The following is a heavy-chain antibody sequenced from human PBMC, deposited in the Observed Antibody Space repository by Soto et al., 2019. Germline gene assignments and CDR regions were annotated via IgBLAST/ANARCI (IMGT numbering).Heavy chain of an antibody. V-gene: IGHV4-59*01. D-gene: IGHD3-10*01. CDR1: GGSISSYY. Sequence: SETLSLTCTVSGGSISSYYWSWIRQPPGKGLEWIGYIYYSGSTNYNPSLKSRVTISVDTSKNQFSLKLSSVTAADTAVYYCARSYYYGSGSYYTHYYYRYGMDFWGQGTTVTVSS. CDR2: IYYSGST. J-gene: IGHJ6*02. CDR3: ARSYYYGSGSYYTHYYYRYGMDF.